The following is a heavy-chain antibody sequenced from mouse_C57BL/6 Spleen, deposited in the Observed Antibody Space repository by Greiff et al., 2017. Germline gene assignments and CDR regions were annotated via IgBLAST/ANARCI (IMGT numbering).Heavy chain of an antibody. Sequence: EVKLMESEGGLVQPGSSMKLSCTASGFTFSDYYMAWVRQVPEKGLEWVANINYDGSSTYYLDSLKSRFIISRDNAKNILYLQMSSLKSEDTATYYCARDAGGYNYFDYWGQGTTLTVSS. CDR3: ARDAGGYNYFDY. J-gene: IGHJ2*01. CDR1: GFTFSDYY. V-gene: IGHV5-16*01. D-gene: IGHD2-2*01. CDR2: INYDGSST.